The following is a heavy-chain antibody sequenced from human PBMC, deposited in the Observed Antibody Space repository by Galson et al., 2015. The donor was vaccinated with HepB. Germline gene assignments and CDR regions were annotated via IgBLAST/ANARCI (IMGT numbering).Heavy chain of an antibody. D-gene: IGHD1-26*01. V-gene: IGHV3-13*05. CDR1: GFTFTNHD. Sequence: SLRLSCAASGFTFTNHDMHWVRQATGKGLEWVSAIGTGGDPYYQDSVKGRFTISKEKAKNSLYLQMNSLRAGDTAVYFCARALAGSARGLDWYFDLWGRGTLVTVSS. CDR3: ARALAGSARGLDWYFDL. CDR2: IGTGGDP. J-gene: IGHJ2*01.